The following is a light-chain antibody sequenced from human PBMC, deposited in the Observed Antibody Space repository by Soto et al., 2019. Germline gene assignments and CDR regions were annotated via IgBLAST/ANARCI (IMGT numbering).Light chain of an antibody. Sequence: QSVLTQPASVSGSPGQSITISGTGTSSDVGSYNLVSWYQQHPGKAPKLMIYEVSKRPSGVSNRFSGSKSGNTASLTISGLQAEDEADYYCCSYAGSSTFAYVFGTGTKVTV. CDR2: EVS. J-gene: IGLJ1*01. CDR3: CSYAGSSTFAYV. CDR1: SSDVGSYNL. V-gene: IGLV2-23*02.